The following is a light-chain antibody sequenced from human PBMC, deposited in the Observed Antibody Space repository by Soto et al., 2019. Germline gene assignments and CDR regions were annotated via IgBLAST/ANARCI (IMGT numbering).Light chain of an antibody. CDR2: DVT. Sequence: LSQPASVSGSPGQSITISCTGTSSDVGGFEYVSWYQHQPGKAPKLIIYDVTKRPSGVSNRFSGSKSGNTASLTISGIQAEDEGDYYCGSITRSSTSVFGNRTKVTVL. CDR1: SSDVGGFEY. CDR3: GSITRSSTSV. J-gene: IGLJ1*01. V-gene: IGLV2-14*01.